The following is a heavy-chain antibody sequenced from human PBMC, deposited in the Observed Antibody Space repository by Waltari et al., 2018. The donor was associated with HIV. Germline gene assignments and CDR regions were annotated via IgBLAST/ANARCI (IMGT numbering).Heavy chain of an antibody. Sequence: QITLTEAGPALVKPSQTLTLTCSFSGFSLSTSGEGVAWIRQPPGKALEWLALIYWDDDKRYSPSLTSRLTVTKDTSGNQVVLTVTNMGPVDTATYFCAHRPRGRVGEPPQKWFDSWGQGTLVTVSS. J-gene: IGHJ5*01. CDR3: AHRPRGRVGEPPQKWFDS. CDR2: IYWDDDK. D-gene: IGHD1-26*01. CDR1: GFSLSTSGEG. V-gene: IGHV2-5*02.